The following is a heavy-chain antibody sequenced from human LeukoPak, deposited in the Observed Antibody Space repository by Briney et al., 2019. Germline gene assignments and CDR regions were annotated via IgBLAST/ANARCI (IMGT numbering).Heavy chain of an antibody. CDR1: GYTFTSYG. D-gene: IGHD1-26*01. V-gene: IGHV1-18*01. Sequence: ASVKVSCKASGYTFTSYGISWVRQAPGQGVEWMGWISAYNGNTNYAQKLQGRVTMTTDTSTSTAYMELRSLRSDDTAVYYCARDGMGATTTAFDIWGQGTMVTVSS. CDR3: ARDGMGATTTAFDI. J-gene: IGHJ3*02. CDR2: ISAYNGNT.